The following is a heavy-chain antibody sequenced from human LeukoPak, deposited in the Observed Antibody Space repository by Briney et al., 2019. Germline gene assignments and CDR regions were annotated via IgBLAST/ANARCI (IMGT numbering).Heavy chain of an antibody. J-gene: IGHJ3*02. CDR3: ASRKSYYDSSGFSSDAFDI. Sequence: QSGGSLRLSCAASGFTFAMHWVRQAPGKGLEWVTIISYDGSNKYYADSVKGRFTISRDNSKNTLYLQMNSLRAEDTAVYYCASRKSYYDSSGFSSDAFDIWGQGTMVTVSS. V-gene: IGHV3-30*04. CDR1: GFTFA. D-gene: IGHD3-22*01. CDR2: ISYDGSNK.